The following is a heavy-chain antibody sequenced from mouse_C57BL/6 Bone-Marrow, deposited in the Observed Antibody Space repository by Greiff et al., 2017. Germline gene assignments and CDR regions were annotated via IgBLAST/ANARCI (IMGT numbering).Heavy chain of an antibody. D-gene: IGHD1-1*01. V-gene: IGHV14-4*01. CDR1: GFNIKDDY. Sequence: EVQLVESGAELVRPGASVKLSCTASGFNIKDDYMHWVKQRPEQGLEWIGWIDPENGDTEYASKFQGKATITAATSSNTAYLQLSSLTSEDTAVYYCTTAVHYFDYWGQGTTLTVSS. CDR3: TTAVHYFDY. J-gene: IGHJ2*01. CDR2: IDPENGDT.